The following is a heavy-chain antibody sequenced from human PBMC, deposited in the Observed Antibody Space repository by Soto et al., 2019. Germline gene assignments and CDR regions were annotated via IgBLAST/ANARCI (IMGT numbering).Heavy chain of an antibody. CDR2: IDPEDGET. CDR3: ATGFFGAQTTGRRGLWVGF. J-gene: IGHJ4*02. CDR1: GYSFTDYY. D-gene: IGHD3-16*01. Sequence: EVQLVQSGAEVKKPGASVRISCHVFGYSFTDYYIHWVRQAPGKGFEWMGLIDPEDGETIDAPKFQARVTLIADTSSDTAHMELSSLTPEDTAVYYCATGFFGAQTTGRRGLWVGFWGQGTLVTVSS. V-gene: IGHV1-69-2*01.